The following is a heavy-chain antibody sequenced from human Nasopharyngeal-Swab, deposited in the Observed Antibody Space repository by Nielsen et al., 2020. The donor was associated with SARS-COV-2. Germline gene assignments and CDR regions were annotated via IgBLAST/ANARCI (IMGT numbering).Heavy chain of an antibody. CDR3: ARGRVYDDY. Sequence: GGSLRLSCAASGFTSSSYWMSWVRQAPGKGLEWVANIKQDGSEKYYVDSVKGRFTISRDNAKNSLYLQMNSLRAEDTAVYYCARGRVYDDYWGQGTLVTVSS. D-gene: IGHD6-13*01. CDR1: GFTSSSYW. J-gene: IGHJ4*02. V-gene: IGHV3-7*01. CDR2: IKQDGSEK.